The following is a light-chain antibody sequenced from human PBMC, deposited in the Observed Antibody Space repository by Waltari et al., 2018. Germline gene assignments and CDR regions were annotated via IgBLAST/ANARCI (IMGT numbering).Light chain of an antibody. CDR3: QHYVNSPQVT. Sequence: ELVLTQSPGTLSLSQGESANLSCRASQSVSSALLAWYRQKPGQAPRLLIYGASYRATGIPDRFSGSGSGADFTLAINRLEPEDFAVYYCQHYVNSPQVTFGGGTKVEIK. CDR1: QSVSSAL. CDR2: GAS. V-gene: IGKV3-20*01. J-gene: IGKJ4*01.